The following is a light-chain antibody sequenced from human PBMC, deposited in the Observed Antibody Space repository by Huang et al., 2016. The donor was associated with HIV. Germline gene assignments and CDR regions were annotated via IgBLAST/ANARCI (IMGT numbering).Light chain of an antibody. V-gene: IGKV1-39*01. CDR1: QSIANY. Sequence: DIQMTQSPSSLSASVGDRVTITCRASQSIANYLNWYQQKPGKAPKLLIYAASTLQSGVPSRFSGSGSGTDFTLTISSLQPEDFATYYCQQSYGTPRTFGQGTKLEIK. CDR3: QQSYGTPRT. J-gene: IGKJ2*01. CDR2: AAS.